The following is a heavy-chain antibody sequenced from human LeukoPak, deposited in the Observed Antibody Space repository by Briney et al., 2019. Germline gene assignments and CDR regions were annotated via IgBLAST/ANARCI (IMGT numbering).Heavy chain of an antibody. CDR1: GYAFTSHG. J-gene: IGHJ6*03. CDR2: ISTYDGKT. CDR3: ARVSGTWGYFYMDV. V-gene: IGHV1-18*01. Sequence: ASVKVSCKPFGYAFTSHGFTWVRQAPGQGLEWMGWISTYDGKTDYAQNFQGGVTMTIDASTSTAYMEVRSLRSDDTAVYYCARVSGTWGYFYMDVWAKGSTVTVSS. D-gene: IGHD1-1*01.